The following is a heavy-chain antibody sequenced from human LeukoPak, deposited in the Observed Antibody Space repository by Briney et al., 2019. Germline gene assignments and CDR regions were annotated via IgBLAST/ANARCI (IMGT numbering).Heavy chain of an antibody. D-gene: IGHD3-22*01. J-gene: IGHJ4*02. V-gene: IGHV3-23*01. CDR3: ARDGYYYDSSGYRPRLDY. CDR2: ISGSGGST. CDR1: GFTFSSYG. Sequence: GGTLRLSCAASGFTFSSYGMSWVRQAPGKGLEWVSAISGSGGSTYYADSVKGRFTISRDNSKNTLYLQMNSLRAEDTAVYYCARDGYYYDSSGYRPRLDYWGQGTLVTVSS.